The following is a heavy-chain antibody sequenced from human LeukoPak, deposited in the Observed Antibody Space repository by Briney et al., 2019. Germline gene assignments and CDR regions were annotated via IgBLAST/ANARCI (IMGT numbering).Heavy chain of an antibody. V-gene: IGHV3-23*01. D-gene: IGHD6-19*01. J-gene: IGHJ6*02. CDR3: AKDGSSSGWIQYYYYGMDV. CDR1: GFTFSNYA. CDR2: ISGSGGST. Sequence: PGGSLRLSCAASGFTFSNYAMSWVRQAPGKGLEWVSAISGSGGSTYYADSVKGRFTISRDNSKNTLYLQMNSLRAEDTAVYYCAKDGSSSGWIQYYYYGMDVWGQGTTVTVSS.